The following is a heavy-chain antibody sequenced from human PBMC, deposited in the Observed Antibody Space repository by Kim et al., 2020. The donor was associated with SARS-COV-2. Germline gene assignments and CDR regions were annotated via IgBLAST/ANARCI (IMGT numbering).Heavy chain of an antibody. J-gene: IGHJ4*02. CDR1: GFTFSNYW. CDR3: TSWGAGNY. V-gene: IGHV3-7*01. CDR2: IKRDGSEK. Sequence: GGSLRLSCAASGFTFSNYWMSWVRQAPGKGLEWVANIKRDGSEKYYVDSVRGRFTMSRDNAQNSLFLQMNSLRVEDTAVYYCTSWGAGNYWGPGTLVTVSS. D-gene: IGHD6-13*01.